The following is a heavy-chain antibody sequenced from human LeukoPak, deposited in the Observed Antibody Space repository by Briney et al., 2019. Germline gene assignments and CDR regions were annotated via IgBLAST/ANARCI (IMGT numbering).Heavy chain of an antibody. D-gene: IGHD6-19*01. J-gene: IGHJ4*02. V-gene: IGHV6-1*01. CDR2: NYYRSKWYT. CDR3: ARDVGTSGWYTF. CDR1: GESVSSINGA. Sequence: SPPLSVTCAISGESVSSINGAWNWIRPSPSRGLEWLGRNYYRSKWYTDYAPSVKGRITINPDTSRNQYSLQLDSVTPEDSAVYYCARDVGTSGWYTFWGQGTLVTVSS.